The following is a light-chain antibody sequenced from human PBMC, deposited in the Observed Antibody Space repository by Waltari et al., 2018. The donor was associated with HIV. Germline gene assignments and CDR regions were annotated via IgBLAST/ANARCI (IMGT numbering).Light chain of an antibody. V-gene: IGLV2-11*01. J-gene: IGLJ2*01. CDR3: CSYAGSYTMI. CDR2: DVT. CDR1: SSAVGGYNY. Sequence: QSALTQPRSVSGSPGQSVTISCTGTSSAVGGYNYVSWYQHHPGKAPKVMIYDVTKRPSGVPDRFSGSKSDNTASLTISGLQAEDEADYYCCSYAGSYTMIFGGGTKLTVL.